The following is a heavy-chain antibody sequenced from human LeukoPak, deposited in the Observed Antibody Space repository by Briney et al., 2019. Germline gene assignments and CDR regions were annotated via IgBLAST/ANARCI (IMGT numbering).Heavy chain of an antibody. CDR2: MNPNSGNT. J-gene: IGHJ5*02. CDR1: GYTFTSYD. CDR3: ARGKVGTIFGVVIKGRTFDP. D-gene: IGHD3-3*01. V-gene: IGHV1-8*01. Sequence: ASVKASCKASGYTFTSYDINWVRQATGQGLEWMGWMNPNSGNTGYAQKFQGRVTMTRNTSISTAYMELSSLRSEDTAVYYCARGKVGTIFGVVIKGRTFDPWGQGTLVTVSS.